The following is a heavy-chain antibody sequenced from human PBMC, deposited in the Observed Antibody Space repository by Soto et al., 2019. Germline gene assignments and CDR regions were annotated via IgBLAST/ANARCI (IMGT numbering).Heavy chain of an antibody. J-gene: IGHJ5*02. CDR2: INVYNGNT. D-gene: IGHD3-10*01. Sequence: QVQLVQSGGEVKKPGASVKVSCKASGYTFTNYGISWVRQAPGQGLEWMGWINVYNGNTKYAQKVQGRVTMTTDTSTSKAYMELRRLSSDDTAVYYCARGVGSGSYYNQYNWFDPWGQGTLVTVSS. CDR3: ARGVGSGSYYNQYNWFDP. CDR1: GYTFTNYG. V-gene: IGHV1-18*01.